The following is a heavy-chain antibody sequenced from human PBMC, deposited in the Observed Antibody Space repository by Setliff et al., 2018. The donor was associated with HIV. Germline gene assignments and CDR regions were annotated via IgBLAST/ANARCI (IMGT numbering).Heavy chain of an antibody. V-gene: IGHV3-48*03. CDR1: GFIFSSYE. Sequence: GGSLRLSCAASGFIFSSYEMNWVRQAPGKGLEWISYIGGHGSIKHYADSVKGRFTISRDNAKNSVYLQMHSLRVEDTAVYFCARDKWASGFDFWGHGTLVTVSS. J-gene: IGHJ4*01. CDR3: ARDKWASGFDF. CDR2: IGGHGSIK. D-gene: IGHD1-26*01.